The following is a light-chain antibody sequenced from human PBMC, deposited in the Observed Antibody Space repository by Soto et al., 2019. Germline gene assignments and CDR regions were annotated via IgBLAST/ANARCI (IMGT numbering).Light chain of an antibody. V-gene: IGLV1-51*02. CDR2: ENN. CDR1: SSNIGSNF. J-gene: IGLJ3*02. CDR3: ATWDSSLSVVV. Sequence: QSVLTQPPSVSAAPGQTVTMSCSGSSSNIGSNFVSWYQHHPGTAPNLLIYENNRRRSGVSHRFSGSKSGTSATLDITGLQTGDEADYYCATWDSSLSVVVFGGGTKVTVL.